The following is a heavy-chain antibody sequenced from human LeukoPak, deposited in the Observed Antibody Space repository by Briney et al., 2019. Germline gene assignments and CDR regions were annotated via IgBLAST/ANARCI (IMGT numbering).Heavy chain of an antibody. V-gene: IGHV1-46*01. Sequence: GASVKVSCKASGGTFTSYYMHWVRQAPGQGLEWMGIINPSGGSTSYAQKFQGRVTMTRDTSTSTVYMELSSLRSEDTAVYYCARAGDCSSTSCYLPYYYYYMDVWGKGTTVTVSS. D-gene: IGHD2-2*01. CDR1: GGTFTSYY. J-gene: IGHJ6*03. CDR2: INPSGGST. CDR3: ARAGDCSSTSCYLPYYYYYMDV.